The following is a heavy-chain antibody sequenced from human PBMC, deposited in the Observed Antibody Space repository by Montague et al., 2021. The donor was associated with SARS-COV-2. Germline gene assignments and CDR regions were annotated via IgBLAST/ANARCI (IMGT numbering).Heavy chain of an antibody. CDR1: GDSVVSNSLA. J-gene: IGHJ4*02. Sequence: CAISGDSVVSNSLAWSWLRQSLSRGLERLGRPYYRSKWYSDYAPSLRCRLTVNPDASKNEFSLELNYVTPEDTAVYYCVRYSGWFYFDFWGQGTLVTVSS. CDR3: VRYSGWFYFDF. CDR2: PYYRSKWYS. D-gene: IGHD6-19*01. V-gene: IGHV6-1*01.